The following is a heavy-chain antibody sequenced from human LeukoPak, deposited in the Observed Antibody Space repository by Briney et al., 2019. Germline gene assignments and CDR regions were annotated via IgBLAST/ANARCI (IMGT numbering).Heavy chain of an antibody. CDR3: ATAELLRAPYYFDY. CDR2: FDPEDGET. Sequence: ASVKVSCTVSGYTLTELSMHWVRQAPGKGLEWMGGFDPEDGETIYAQKFQGRVTMTEDTSTDTAYMELSSLRSEDTAVYYCATAELLRAPYYFDYWGQGTLVTVSS. J-gene: IGHJ4*02. CDR1: GYTLTELS. V-gene: IGHV1-24*01. D-gene: IGHD1-26*01.